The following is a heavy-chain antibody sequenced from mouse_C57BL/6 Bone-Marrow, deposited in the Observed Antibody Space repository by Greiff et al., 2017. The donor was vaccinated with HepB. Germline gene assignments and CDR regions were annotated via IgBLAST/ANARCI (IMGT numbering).Heavy chain of an antibody. Sequence: EVMLQQSGPELVKPGASVKISCKASGYTFTDYYMNWVKQSHGKSLEWIGDINPNNGGTSYNQKFKGKATLTVDKSSSTAYMELRSLTSEDSAVYYCARDGGYDDWGTGTTVTVSS. CDR1: GYTFTDYY. D-gene: IGHD2-2*01. V-gene: IGHV1-26*01. CDR2: INPNNGGT. CDR3: ARDGGYDD. J-gene: IGHJ1*03.